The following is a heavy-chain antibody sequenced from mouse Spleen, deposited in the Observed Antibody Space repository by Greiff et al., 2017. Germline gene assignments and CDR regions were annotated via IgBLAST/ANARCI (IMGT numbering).Heavy chain of an antibody. J-gene: IGHJ4*01. D-gene: IGHD4-1*01. Sequence: QVQLQQPGPELVKPGASVKLSCKASGYTFTSYDINWVKQRPGQGLEWIGWIYPRDGSTKYNEKFKGKATLTVDTSSSTAYMELHSLTSEDSAVYFCARWDDVGYYAMDYWGQGTSVTVSS. V-gene: IGHV1-85*01. CDR2: IYPRDGST. CDR1: GYTFTSYD. CDR3: ARWDDVGYYAMDY.